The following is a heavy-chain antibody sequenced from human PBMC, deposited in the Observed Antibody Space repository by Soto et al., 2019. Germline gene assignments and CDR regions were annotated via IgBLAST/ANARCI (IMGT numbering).Heavy chain of an antibody. J-gene: IGHJ4*02. CDR2: INHSGST. D-gene: IGHD6-19*01. CDR3: ARVEQWLALFDY. CDR1: GGSFSGYY. Sequence: SETLSLTCAVHGGSFSGYYWSWIRQPPGKGLEWIGEINHSGSTNYNPSLKSRVTISVDTSKNQFSLKLSSVTAADTAVYYCARVEQWLALFDYWGQGTLVTVSS. V-gene: IGHV4-34*01.